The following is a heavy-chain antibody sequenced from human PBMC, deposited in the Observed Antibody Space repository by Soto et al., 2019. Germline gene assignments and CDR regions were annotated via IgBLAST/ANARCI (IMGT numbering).Heavy chain of an antibody. CDR1: GGSISSGGYY. V-gene: IGHV4-31*03. Sequence: QVQLQESGPGLVKPSQTLSLTCTVSGGSISSGGYYWSWIRQHPGKGLEWIGYIYYSGSTYYNPSLKSRINISEDISNNQYYLKLSSVTAAGTEEYYCARRLRYSDLVHYGMDVSGQATTDTV. D-gene: IGHD3-9*01. CDR3: ARRLRYSDLVHYGMDV. CDR2: IYYSGST. J-gene: IGHJ6*01.